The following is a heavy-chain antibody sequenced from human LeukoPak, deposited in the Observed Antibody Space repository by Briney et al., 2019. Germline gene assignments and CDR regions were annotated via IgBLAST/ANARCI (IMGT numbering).Heavy chain of an antibody. CDR2: VFYSGTTYFYSGST. J-gene: IGHJ5*02. D-gene: IGHD2-8*01. CDR1: GGSISSRSYY. CDR3: ARDNQSKYRTLYNWFGP. V-gene: IGHV4-39*07. Sequence: TASETLSLTCTVSGGSISSRSYYWGWIRQPPGKELEWIGSVFYSGTTYFYSGSTYYNPSLKSRLTMSVDTSKNQFSLKLSSVTAADTAVYYCARDNQSKYRTLYNWFGPWGQGTLVTVSS.